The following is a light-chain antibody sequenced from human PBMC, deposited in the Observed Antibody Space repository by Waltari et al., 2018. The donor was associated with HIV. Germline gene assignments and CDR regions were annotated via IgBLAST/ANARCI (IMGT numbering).Light chain of an antibody. J-gene: IGKJ1*01. Sequence: EIVMTQSPATLSVSPGERATLSCRASQSVSSNLAWYQQKLGQAPRLLIYGASTRATGVPARFSGSGSGTEFTLTISSLQSEDFAVYYCQQYNNWPRTFGQETKVEIK. CDR3: QQYNNWPRT. CDR2: GAS. V-gene: IGKV3-15*01. CDR1: QSVSSN.